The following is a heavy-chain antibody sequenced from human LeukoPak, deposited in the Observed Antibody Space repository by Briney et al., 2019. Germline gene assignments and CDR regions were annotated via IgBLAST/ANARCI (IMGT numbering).Heavy chain of an antibody. J-gene: IGHJ3*02. V-gene: IGHV3-21*01. CDR2: TSSSSSYL. D-gene: IGHD3-22*01. Sequence: GGPLRLSCAASGFTFRSYSMNWVRQAPGKGREWFSSTSSSSSYLYYADSVKGRFTISRDNAKNSLYLQMNSLRAEDTAVYYCARDPYYYDSSGYLAAEGHAFDIWGQGTMVTVSS. CDR3: ARDPYYYDSSGYLAAEGHAFDI. CDR1: GFTFRSYS.